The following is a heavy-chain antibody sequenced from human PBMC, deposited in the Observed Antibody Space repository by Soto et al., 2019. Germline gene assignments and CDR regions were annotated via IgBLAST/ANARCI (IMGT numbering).Heavy chain of an antibody. V-gene: IGHV3-21*04. CDR2: SSSGST. CDR1: GFTFSRYS. CDR3: AFQRGSSGPFDY. Sequence: GGSLRLSCAASGFTFSRYSMNWVRQAPGKGLEWVSSSSGSTYYADSVKGRFTISRDNSKNTLYLQMNSLRAEDTAVYYCAFQRGSSGPFDYWGQGTLVTAPQ. D-gene: IGHD3-16*01. J-gene: IGHJ4*02.